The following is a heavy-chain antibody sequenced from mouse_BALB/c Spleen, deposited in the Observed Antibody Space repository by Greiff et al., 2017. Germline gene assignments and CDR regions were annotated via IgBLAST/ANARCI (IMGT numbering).Heavy chain of an antibody. CDR2: ISSGGST. D-gene: IGHD1-1*01. CDR3: ARGPPYYGSSLYYFDY. Sequence: EVQGVESGGGLVKPGGSLKLSCAASGFTFSSYAMSWVRQTPEKRLEWVASISSGGSTYYPDSVKGRFTISRDNARNILYLQMSSLRSEDTAMYYCARGPPYYGSSLYYFDYWGQGTTLTVSS. CDR1: GFTFSSYA. V-gene: IGHV5-6-5*01. J-gene: IGHJ2*01.